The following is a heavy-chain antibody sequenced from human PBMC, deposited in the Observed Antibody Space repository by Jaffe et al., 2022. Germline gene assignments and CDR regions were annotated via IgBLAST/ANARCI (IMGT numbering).Heavy chain of an antibody. Sequence: EVQLVESGGGLVQPGGSLRLSCAASGFTFSNYEMDWVRQAPGKGLEWVSYISSSGSSIYYADSVKGRFTISRDNAKNSLYLQMNSLTAEDTAVYYCARDRSSLLWFGELLNYWGQGTLVTVSS. J-gene: IGHJ4*02. CDR1: GFTFSNYE. CDR3: ARDRSSLLWFGELLNY. V-gene: IGHV3-48*03. CDR2: ISSSGSSI. D-gene: IGHD3-10*01.